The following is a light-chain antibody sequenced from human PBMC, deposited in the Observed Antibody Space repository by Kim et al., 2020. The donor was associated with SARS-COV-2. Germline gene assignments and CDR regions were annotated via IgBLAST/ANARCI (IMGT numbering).Light chain of an antibody. CDR2: RNN. CDR3: AAWDDSLSGWV. CDR1: SSNIGSNY. J-gene: IGLJ3*02. Sequence: GQGVTISCSGSSSNIGSNYVYWYQQLPGTAPKLLIYRNNQRPSGVPDRFSGSRSGTSASLAISGLQSEDEADYYCAAWDDSLSGWVFGGGTQLTVL. V-gene: IGLV1-47*01.